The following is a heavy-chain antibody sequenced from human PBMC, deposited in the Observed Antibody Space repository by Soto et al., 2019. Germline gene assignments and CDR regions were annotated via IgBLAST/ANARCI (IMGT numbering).Heavy chain of an antibody. J-gene: IGHJ4*02. CDR2: IIPILGIA. D-gene: IGHD2-15*01. CDR1: GGTFSSCT. CDR3: ARSPRGAATIDY. V-gene: IGHV1-69*02. Sequence: SVKVSCKASGGTFSSCTISWVRQAPGQGLEWMGRIIPILGIANYAQKFQGRVTITADKSTSTAYMELSSLRSEDTAVYYCARSPRGAATIDYWGQGTLVTVSS.